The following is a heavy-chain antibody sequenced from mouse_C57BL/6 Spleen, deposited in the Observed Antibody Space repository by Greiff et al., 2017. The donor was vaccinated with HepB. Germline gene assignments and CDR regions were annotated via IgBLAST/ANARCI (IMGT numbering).Heavy chain of an antibody. V-gene: IGHV2-9-1*01. CDR1: GFSLTSYA. CDR2: IWTGGGT. Sequence: VQLVESGPGLVAPSQSLSITCTVSGFSLTSYAISWVRQPPGKGLEWLGVIWTGGGTNYNSALKSRLSISKDNSKSQVFLKMNSLQTDDTARYYCARNRLRGVYYYAMDYWGQGTSVTVSS. J-gene: IGHJ4*01. CDR3: ARNRLRGVYYYAMDY. D-gene: IGHD2-4*01.